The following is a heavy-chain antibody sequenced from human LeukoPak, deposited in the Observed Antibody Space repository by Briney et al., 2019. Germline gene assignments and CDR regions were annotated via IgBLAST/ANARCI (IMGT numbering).Heavy chain of an antibody. V-gene: IGHV1-58*02. CDR1: GFTSTTST. Sequence: SVTVSFKASGFTSTTSTMQWVRQARGQRLEWIGWIVVGSGDTNYAEKFQERVTITRDMSTSTVYMELSSLRSDDTAVYYCAADQPRYPDAFDIWGQGTMVTVPS. CDR2: IVVGSGDT. CDR3: AADQPRYPDAFDI. D-gene: IGHD1-1*01. J-gene: IGHJ3*02.